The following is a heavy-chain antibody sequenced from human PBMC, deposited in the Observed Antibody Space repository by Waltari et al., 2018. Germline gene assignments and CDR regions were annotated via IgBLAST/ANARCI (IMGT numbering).Heavy chain of an antibody. Sequence: EVQLLDSGGGLVQPGESLRPSCAASGFTFRTYAQSRVRQAPGRGPEWFSAISGSGGGTYYADSVKGRFIISRDNSKNTLYLEMNSLRAEDTAVYFCAKDKIPRTADAGTLFDLWGQGTLVTVSS. D-gene: IGHD6-13*01. CDR1: GFTFRTYA. V-gene: IGHV3-23*01. CDR3: AKDKIPRTADAGTLFDL. J-gene: IGHJ4*02. CDR2: ISGSGGGT.